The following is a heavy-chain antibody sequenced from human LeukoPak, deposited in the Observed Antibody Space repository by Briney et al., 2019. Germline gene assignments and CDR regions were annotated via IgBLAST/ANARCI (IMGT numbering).Heavy chain of an antibody. J-gene: IGHJ5*02. Sequence: GGSLRLSCAASGFAFSSYGMSWVRQAPGKGLEWVSAISGSGGSTYYADSVKGRFTISRDNSKNTLYLQMNSLRAEDTAVYYCARDRGLMVRGVIPPLGWFDPWGQGTLVTVSS. V-gene: IGHV3-23*01. CDR1: GFAFSSYG. CDR2: ISGSGGST. CDR3: ARDRGLMVRGVIPPLGWFDP. D-gene: IGHD3-10*01.